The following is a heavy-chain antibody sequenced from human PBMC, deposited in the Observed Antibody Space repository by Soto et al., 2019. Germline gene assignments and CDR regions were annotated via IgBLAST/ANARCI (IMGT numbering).Heavy chain of an antibody. V-gene: IGHV1-18*01. CDR2: INPYNGNT. CDR1: GYTFTSYA. J-gene: IGHJ4*02. D-gene: IGHD5-18*01. Sequence: QVQLVQSGTEVKKPGASVKVSRKASGYTFTSYAISWVRQAPGQGLEWMGWINPYNGNTNYAQKLQGRVTMTTDTSTSTAYMELRSLRSDDTAVYYCARDTAMALPDAWGQGTLVTVSS. CDR3: ARDTAMALPDA.